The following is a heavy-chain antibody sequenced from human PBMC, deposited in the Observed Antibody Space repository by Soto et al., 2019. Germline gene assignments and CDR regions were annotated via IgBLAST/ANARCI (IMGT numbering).Heavy chain of an antibody. Sequence: QVQLVESGGGVVQPGRSLRLSCAASGFTFSTYGMHWVRQAPGKGLEWVAVISYHGRNKYYVDSVKGRFTISRDNFKNTLSLQMDNLRAEDTALYYCARDKTGSSLLWYFDLWGRGTRVTVSS. D-gene: IGHD1-26*01. CDR2: ISYHGRNK. V-gene: IGHV3-30*04. CDR3: ARDKTGSSLLWYFDL. CDR1: GFTFSTYG. J-gene: IGHJ2*01.